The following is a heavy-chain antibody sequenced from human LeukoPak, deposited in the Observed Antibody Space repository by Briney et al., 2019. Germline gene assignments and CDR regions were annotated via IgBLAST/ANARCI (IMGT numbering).Heavy chain of an antibody. CDR1: GFTVSSNY. D-gene: IGHD6-19*01. Sequence: PGGSLRLSCAASGFTVSSNYMSWVRQAPGKGLEWVSVIDSGGTTYYADPVKGRFIISRDNSKNTLYLQMNSLRAEDTAVYYCARLAVAYFDYWGQGTLVTVSS. J-gene: IGHJ4*02. V-gene: IGHV3-66*04. CDR3: ARLAVAYFDY. CDR2: IDSGGTT.